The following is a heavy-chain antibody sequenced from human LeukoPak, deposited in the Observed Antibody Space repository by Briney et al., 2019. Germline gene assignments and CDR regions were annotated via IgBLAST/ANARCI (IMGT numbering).Heavy chain of an antibody. V-gene: IGHV3-30*18. Sequence: GGSLRLSCAASGFTFSSYAMHWVRQSLGKGLEWVAVMSYDGFNKYYADSVKGRFTISRDNSKSTLYLQMHSLRAEDTAVYYCAKTKGYSYGQYFDYWAQGTLVPVSS. CDR1: GFTFSSYA. D-gene: IGHD5-18*01. J-gene: IGHJ4*02. CDR2: MSYDGFNK. CDR3: AKTKGYSYGQYFDY.